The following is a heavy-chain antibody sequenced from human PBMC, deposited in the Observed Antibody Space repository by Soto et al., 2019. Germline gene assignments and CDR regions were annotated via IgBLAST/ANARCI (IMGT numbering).Heavy chain of an antibody. Sequence: QVQLVESGGGVVQPGRSLRLSCAASGFTFSSYAMHWVRRAPGKGLEWVAVISYDGSNKYYADSVKGRFTISRDNSKNTLYLQMNSLRAEDTAVYYCARAGRGLFGEIGNYWGQGTLVTVSS. CDR2: ISYDGSNK. D-gene: IGHD3-10*01. V-gene: IGHV3-30-3*01. CDR3: ARAGRGLFGEIGNY. CDR1: GFTFSSYA. J-gene: IGHJ4*02.